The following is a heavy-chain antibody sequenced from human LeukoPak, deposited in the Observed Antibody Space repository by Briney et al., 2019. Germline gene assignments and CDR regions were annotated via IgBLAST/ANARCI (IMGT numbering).Heavy chain of an antibody. J-gene: IGHJ3*02. CDR3: ARVRPNYYDSSGYARTGAFDI. Sequence: GGSLRLSCAASGFTFSSYSMNWVRQAPGKGLEWVSSISSSSSYIYYADSVKGRFTISRDNAKNSLYLQMNSLRAEDTAVYYCARVRPNYYDSSGYARTGAFDIWGQGTMVTVSS. CDR1: GFTFSSYS. CDR2: ISSSSSYI. D-gene: IGHD3-22*01. V-gene: IGHV3-21*01.